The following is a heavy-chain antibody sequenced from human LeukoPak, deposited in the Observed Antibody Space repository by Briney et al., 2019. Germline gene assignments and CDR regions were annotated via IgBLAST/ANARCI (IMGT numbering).Heavy chain of an antibody. J-gene: IGHJ5*02. Sequence: SETLSLTCTVSGGSISGHYWSWIRQPAGKGLEWIGRIYMTGSTNYNPSLKSRVTMSVDMSKNQFSLKLSSVTAADTAVYFCARVALFGSGSYYWFDPWGQGTLVSASS. CDR1: GGSISGHY. CDR3: ARVALFGSGSYYWFDP. D-gene: IGHD3-10*01. CDR2: IYMTGST. V-gene: IGHV4-4*07.